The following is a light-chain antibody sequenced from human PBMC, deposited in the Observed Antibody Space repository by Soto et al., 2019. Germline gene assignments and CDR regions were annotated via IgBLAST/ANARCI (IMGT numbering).Light chain of an antibody. CDR2: WAS. CDR3: QQYYSTPET. V-gene: IGKV4-1*01. J-gene: IGKJ1*01. CDR1: QSVLYSSNNENY. Sequence: DIVMTQSPDSLAVSLGERATIDCKSSQSVLYSSNNENYLAWYQQKPGQPPKLLIYWASTRESGVPDRFSGSGSGTDFILTISSLQAEDVAVYYCQQYYSTPETFGQGTKVEIK.